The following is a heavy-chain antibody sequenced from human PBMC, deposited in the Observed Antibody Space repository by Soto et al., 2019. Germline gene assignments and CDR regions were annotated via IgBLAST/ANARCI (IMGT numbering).Heavy chain of an antibody. Sequence: SETLSLTCAVYCGSFSGYYWSWIRQPPGKGLEWIGEINHSGSTNYNPSLKSRVTISVDTSKNQFSLKLSSVTAADTAVYYCARRREYSSSAGHWFDPWGQRTLVTVSS. D-gene: IGHD6-6*01. V-gene: IGHV4-34*01. CDR3: ARRREYSSSAGHWFDP. CDR2: INHSGST. J-gene: IGHJ5*02. CDR1: CGSFSGYY.